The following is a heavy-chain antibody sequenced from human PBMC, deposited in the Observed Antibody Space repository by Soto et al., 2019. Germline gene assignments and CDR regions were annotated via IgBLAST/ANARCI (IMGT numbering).Heavy chain of an antibody. CDR3: ARPLYSSSWYAWNDAFDI. CDR2: IYYSGST. V-gene: IGHV4-39*01. CDR1: GGSISSSSYY. Sequence: PSETLSLTCTVSGGSISSSSYYWGWIRQPPGKGLEWIGSIYYSGSTYYNPSLKSRVTISVDTSKNQFSLKLSSVTAADTAVYYCARPLYSSSWYAWNDAFDIWGQGTMVTVSS. J-gene: IGHJ3*02. D-gene: IGHD6-13*01.